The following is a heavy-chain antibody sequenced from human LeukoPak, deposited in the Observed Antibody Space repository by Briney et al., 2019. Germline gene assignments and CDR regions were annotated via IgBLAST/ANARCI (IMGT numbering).Heavy chain of an antibody. V-gene: IGHV4-61*02. CDR3: ARIAARLYHFDSHDY. J-gene: IGHJ4*02. CDR2: IYTSGST. CDR1: GGSISSGSYY. D-gene: IGHD6-6*01. Sequence: SETLSLTCTVSGGSISSGSYYWSWIRQPAGKGLGWIGRIYTSGSTNYNPSLKSRVTISVDTSKNQFSLKLSSVTAADTAVYYCARIAARLYHFDSHDYWGQGTLVTVSS.